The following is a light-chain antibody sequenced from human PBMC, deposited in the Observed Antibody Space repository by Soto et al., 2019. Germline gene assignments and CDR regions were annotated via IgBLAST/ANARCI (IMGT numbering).Light chain of an antibody. J-gene: IGKJ2*01. V-gene: IGKV1-12*01. CDR3: QQTNSFPYT. Sequence: DIQMTQSPSSVSASVGDRVTITCRASQGISNWLVWYQQKPGKVPKLLIYGASRLQSGVPSRFSGSGSATEFTLTIGRLQPEDFATYYCQQTNSFPYTFGQGTKLEIK. CDR2: GAS. CDR1: QGISNW.